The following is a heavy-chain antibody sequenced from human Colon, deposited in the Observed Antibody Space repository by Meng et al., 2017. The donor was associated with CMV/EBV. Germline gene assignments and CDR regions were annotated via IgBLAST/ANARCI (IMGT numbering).Heavy chain of an antibody. J-gene: IGHJ4*02. CDR3: ARTFGEPVDGYFDY. Sequence: ESLKISCAVYGGSFSGYYWGWIRQSPGKGLEWIGSINYSGTTYYSPSLKRRVALSVDTSKNQFSLNLNSVTAADTATYYCARTFGEPVDGYFDYWGQGTLVTVSS. D-gene: IGHD1-14*01. V-gene: IGHV4-34*01. CDR2: INYSGTT. CDR1: GGSFSGYY.